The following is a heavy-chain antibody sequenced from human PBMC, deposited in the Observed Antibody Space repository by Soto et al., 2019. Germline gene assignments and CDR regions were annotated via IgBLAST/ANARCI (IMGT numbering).Heavy chain of an antibody. CDR2: FDPEDGET. CDR1: GYTITELS. D-gene: IGHD3-16*02. CDR3: ATLLYDYVWGSYRSANWDYFDY. Sequence: ASVKVSCKVSGYTITELSMHWVRQAPGKGLEWMGGFDPEDGETIYAQKFQGRVTMTEDTSTDTAYMELSSLRSEDTAVYYCATLLYDYVWGSYRSANWDYFDYWGQGTLVTVSS. J-gene: IGHJ4*02. V-gene: IGHV1-24*01.